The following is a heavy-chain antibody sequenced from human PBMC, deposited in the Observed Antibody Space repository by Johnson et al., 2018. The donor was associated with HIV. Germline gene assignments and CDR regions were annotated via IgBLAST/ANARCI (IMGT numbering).Heavy chain of an antibody. CDR2: ISYDGNNK. Sequence: QVHLVESGGGVVQPGRSLRLSCAASGFTFSSYAMHWVRQAPGKGLEWVAVISYDGNNKYYADSLKGRFTISRDNSKNTLYLQMNSLRAEDTAVYSCARESGWGHDAFDIWGQGTMVIVSS. D-gene: IGHD3-22*01. V-gene: IGHV3-30*04. CDR1: GFTFSSYA. CDR3: ARESGWGHDAFDI. J-gene: IGHJ3*02.